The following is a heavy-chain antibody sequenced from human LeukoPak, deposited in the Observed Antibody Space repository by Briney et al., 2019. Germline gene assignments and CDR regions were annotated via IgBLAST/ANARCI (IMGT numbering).Heavy chain of an antibody. CDR2: IFYSGST. Sequence: PSETLSLTCTVSGDSISNYYWSWIRQPPGKGLDWIGYIFYSGSTNYNPSLKSRVTMSVDTSKSQFSLKLSSVTAADTAIYYCARGDFGPYFDYWGQGTLVTVSS. V-gene: IGHV4-59*01. CDR1: GDSISNYY. J-gene: IGHJ4*02. D-gene: IGHD3-3*01. CDR3: ARGDFGPYFDY.